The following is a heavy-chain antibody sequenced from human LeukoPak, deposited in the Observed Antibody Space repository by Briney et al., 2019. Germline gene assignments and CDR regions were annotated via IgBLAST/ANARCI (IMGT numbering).Heavy chain of an antibody. CDR1: GFTVGTYG. D-gene: IGHD5-24*01. J-gene: IGHJ6*04. Sequence: GGSLRLSCAASGFTVGTYGMHWVRQAPGKGLQWVAVMWFDGSKQYYADAVKGRFTISRDTSKNTLDLQMNSLRVEDTAVYYCARDHGNGMDAWGKGTTVTVSS. V-gene: IGHV3-33*01. CDR2: MWFDGSKQ. CDR3: ARDHGNGMDA.